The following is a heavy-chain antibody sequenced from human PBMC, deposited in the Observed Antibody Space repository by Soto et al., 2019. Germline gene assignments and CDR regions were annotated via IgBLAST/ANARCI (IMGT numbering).Heavy chain of an antibody. CDR1: GGSFSGYY. D-gene: IGHD3-10*01. V-gene: IGHV4-34*01. Sequence: SETLSLTCAVYGGSFSGYYWSWIRQPPGKGLEWIGEINHSGSTNYNPSLKSRVTISVDTSKNQFSLKLSSVTAADTAVYYCASVRGEKTNFDYWGQGTLVTVSS. CDR3: ASVRGEKTNFDY. CDR2: INHSGST. J-gene: IGHJ4*02.